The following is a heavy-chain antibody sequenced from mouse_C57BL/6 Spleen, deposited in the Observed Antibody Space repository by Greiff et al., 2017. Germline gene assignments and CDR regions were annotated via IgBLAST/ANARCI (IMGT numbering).Heavy chain of an antibody. D-gene: IGHD6-1*01. V-gene: IGHV2-2*01. Sequence: VQLKQSGPGLVQPSQSLSITCTVSGFSLTSYGVHWVRQSPGKGLEWLGVIWSGGSTDYNAAFISRLSISKDNSKSQVFFKMNSLQADDTAIYDCARRTPSGFYYAMDYWGQGTSVTVSS. CDR3: ARRTPSGFYYAMDY. CDR2: IWSGGST. CDR1: GFSLTSYG. J-gene: IGHJ4*01.